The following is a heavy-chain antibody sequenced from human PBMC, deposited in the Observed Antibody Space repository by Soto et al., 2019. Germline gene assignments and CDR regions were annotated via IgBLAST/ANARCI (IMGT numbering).Heavy chain of an antibody. CDR1: GFTFSSYS. J-gene: IGHJ4*02. CDR3: ARDFGHGYYLDY. Sequence: GGSLRLSCAASGFTFSSYSMNWVRQAPGKGLDWVSYISSSSYTIYYADSVKGRFTISRDNAKNSLYLQMNSLRDEDTAVYFCARDFGHGYYLDYWGRGTLVTV. D-gene: IGHD3-3*01. V-gene: IGHV3-48*02. CDR2: ISSSSYTI.